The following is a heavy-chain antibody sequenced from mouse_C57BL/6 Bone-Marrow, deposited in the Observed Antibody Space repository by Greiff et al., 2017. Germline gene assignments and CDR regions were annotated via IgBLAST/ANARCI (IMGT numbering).Heavy chain of an antibody. D-gene: IGHD1-1*01. J-gene: IGHJ1*03. CDR3: ARSRLITTIVARNWYFDV. V-gene: IGHV1-72*01. CDR1: GYTFTSYW. CDR2: IDPNSGGT. Sequence: QVQLQQPGAELVKPGASVKLSCKASGYTFTSYWMHWVKQRPGRGLEWIGRIDPNSGGTKYNEKFKSKATLTVDKPSSTAYMQLSSLTSEESAVYYCARSRLITTIVARNWYFDVWGTGTTVTVSS.